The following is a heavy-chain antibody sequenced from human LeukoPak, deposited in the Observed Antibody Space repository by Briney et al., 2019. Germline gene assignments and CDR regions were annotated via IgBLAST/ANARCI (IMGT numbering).Heavy chain of an antibody. CDR2: INHSGST. D-gene: IGHD1-20*01. J-gene: IGHJ3*02. CDR3: ARDPRITGTPDAFDI. CDR1: GGSFSGYY. Sequence: PSETLSLTCAVYGGSFSGYYWSWIRQPPGKGLEWIGEINHSGSTNYNPSLKSRVTISVDTSKNQFSLKLSSVTAADTAVYYCARDPRITGTPDAFDIWGQGTMVTVSS. V-gene: IGHV4-34*01.